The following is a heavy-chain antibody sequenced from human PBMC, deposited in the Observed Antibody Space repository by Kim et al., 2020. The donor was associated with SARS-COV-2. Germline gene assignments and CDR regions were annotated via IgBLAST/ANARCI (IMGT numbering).Heavy chain of an antibody. V-gene: IGHV4-38-2*02. CDR3: ARDHQIALGATYFDL. CDR1: GYSISSGYY. D-gene: IGHD1-26*01. J-gene: IGHJ2*01. CDR2: IYHSGST. Sequence: SETLSLTCTVSGYSISSGYYWGWIRQPPGKGLEWIGSIYHSGSTYYNPSLKSRVTISVDTSKNQFSLKLSSVTAADTAVYYCARDHQIALGATYFDLWGRGTLVTVSS.